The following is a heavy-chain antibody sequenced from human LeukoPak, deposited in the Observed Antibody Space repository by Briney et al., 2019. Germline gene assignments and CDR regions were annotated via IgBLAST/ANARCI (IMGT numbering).Heavy chain of an antibody. V-gene: IGHV3-21*01. CDR1: GFTFSSYS. Sequence: GGSLRLSCAASGFTFSSYSMNWVRQAPGKGLEWVSSISSSSSYIYYADSVKGRFTISRDNAKNSLYLQMNSLRAEDTAVYYCAREYSDSYGVIGHFDSWGQGTLVPVSS. CDR3: AREYSDSYGVIGHFDS. CDR2: ISSSSSYI. D-gene: IGHD2-21*01. J-gene: IGHJ4*02.